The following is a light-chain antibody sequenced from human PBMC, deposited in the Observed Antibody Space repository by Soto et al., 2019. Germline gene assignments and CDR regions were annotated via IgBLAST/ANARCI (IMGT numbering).Light chain of an antibody. CDR2: DVS. Sequence: QSALTQPASVSGSPGQSITISCTGTSSDVGGYNYVSWYQQYPGKAPKLMIYDVSNRPSGVSNRFSGSKSGNTASLTISGLQAEDEADYYCSSYTSGSDVFGTGTKVTVL. J-gene: IGLJ1*01. V-gene: IGLV2-14*01. CDR3: SSYTSGSDV. CDR1: SSDVGGYNY.